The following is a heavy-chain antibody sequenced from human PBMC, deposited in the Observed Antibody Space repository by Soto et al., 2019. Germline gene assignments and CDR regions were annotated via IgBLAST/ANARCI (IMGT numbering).Heavy chain of an antibody. CDR1: GFSFSSYG. Sequence: QVQLVESGGGVVQPGRSLRLSCAASGFSFSSYGMHWVRQAPGKGLEWVGVITYDGSNKYYADSVTGRFTISRENSKNTLYMQMNSLRAEDAAVYYCAKDWRESLPGDAFDIWGQGTMVTVSS. V-gene: IGHV3-30*18. CDR3: AKDWRESLPGDAFDI. J-gene: IGHJ3*02. D-gene: IGHD2-2*01. CDR2: ITYDGSNK.